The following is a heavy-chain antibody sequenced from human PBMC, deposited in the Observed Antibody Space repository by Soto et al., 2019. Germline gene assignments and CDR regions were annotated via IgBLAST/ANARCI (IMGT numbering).Heavy chain of an antibody. V-gene: IGHV3-23*01. J-gene: IGHJ4*02. CDR2: NSGSTGST. D-gene: IGHD5-18*01. CDR3: AKDLGYSYGYDY. CDR1: GFTFSTYA. Sequence: GGSLRLSCAASGFTFSTYAMSWVRQAPGKGLEWVSANSGSTGSTYYADSVKGRFTISRDNSKNTLYLQMNSLRAEDTAVYYCAKDLGYSYGYDYWGQGTLVTVSS.